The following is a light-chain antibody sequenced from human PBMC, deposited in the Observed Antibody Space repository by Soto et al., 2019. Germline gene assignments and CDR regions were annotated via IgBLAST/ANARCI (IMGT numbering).Light chain of an antibody. J-gene: IGLJ1*01. Sequence: QSALTQPASVSGSPGQSITISCTGTSSDVGSYNLVSWYQQHPGKAPKLMIYEVSKRPSGVSNRFSGSKSGNTASLTISRLQAEDEADYYCCSYAGSSTFSYVFGTGTKVTVL. CDR2: EVS. CDR1: SSDVGSYNL. CDR3: CSYAGSSTFSYV. V-gene: IGLV2-23*02.